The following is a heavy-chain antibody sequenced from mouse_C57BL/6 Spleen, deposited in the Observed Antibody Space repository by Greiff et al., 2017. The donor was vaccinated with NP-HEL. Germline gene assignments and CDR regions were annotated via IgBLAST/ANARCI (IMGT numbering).Heavy chain of an antibody. Sequence: VQLQQSGAELVKPGASVKISCKASGYAFSSYWMNWVKQRPGKGLEWIGQIYPGDGDTNYNGKFKGKATLTADKSSSTAYMQLSSLTSEDSAVYFCARRGDYGNYGRYAMDYWGQGTSVTVSS. CDR3: ARRGDYGNYGRYAMDY. V-gene: IGHV1-80*01. CDR1: GYAFSSYW. CDR2: IYPGDGDT. D-gene: IGHD2-1*01. J-gene: IGHJ4*01.